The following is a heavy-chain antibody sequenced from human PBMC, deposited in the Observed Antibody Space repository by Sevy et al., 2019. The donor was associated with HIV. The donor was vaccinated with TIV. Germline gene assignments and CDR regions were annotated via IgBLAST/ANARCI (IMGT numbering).Heavy chain of an antibody. Sequence: GGSLRLSCAASGFTFSSYAMHWVRQAPGKGLEWVAVISYDGSNKYYADSVKGRFTISRDNSKNTLYLQMNSLRAEDTAVYYCARSIKPLAYYYYGMDVWGQGTTVTVSS. J-gene: IGHJ6*02. CDR3: ARSIKPLAYYYYGMDV. V-gene: IGHV3-30*04. CDR2: ISYDGSNK. CDR1: GFTFSSYA.